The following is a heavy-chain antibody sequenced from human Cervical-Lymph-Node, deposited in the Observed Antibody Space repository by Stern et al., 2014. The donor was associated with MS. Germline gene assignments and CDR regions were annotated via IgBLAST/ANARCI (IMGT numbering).Heavy chain of an antibody. D-gene: IGHD2-2*03. CDR3: ARLSMSWIDSWVIS. CDR2: IYPGDSDT. V-gene: IGHV5-51*03. J-gene: IGHJ4*02. CDR1: ENSFTSHW. Sequence: EVQLVQSGAVVKRPGASLQVSCQGSENSFTSHWIGWVRQIPGQGLEWMGCIYPGDSDTRYSPSFQGQVTISADKSMNTAYLHWSSLKASDNAMYYCARLSMSWIDSWVISWGQGTLVTVSA.